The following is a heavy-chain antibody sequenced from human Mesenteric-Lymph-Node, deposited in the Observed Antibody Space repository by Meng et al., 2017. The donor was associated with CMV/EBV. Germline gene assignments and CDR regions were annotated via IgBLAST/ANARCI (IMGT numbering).Heavy chain of an antibody. J-gene: IGHJ4*02. CDR1: GFTFDSYS. CDR3: AKDGGYSDSSGYYFHY. Sequence: GGSLRLSCAASGFTFDSYSMSWVRQAPGKGLEWVSGIHSGGSTTYYADSVKGRFAISRDNSKNTLHLQMNSLRAEDTAVYYCAKDGGYSDSSGYYFHYWGQGTLVTVSS. V-gene: IGHV3-23*03. CDR2: IHSGGSTT. D-gene: IGHD3-22*01.